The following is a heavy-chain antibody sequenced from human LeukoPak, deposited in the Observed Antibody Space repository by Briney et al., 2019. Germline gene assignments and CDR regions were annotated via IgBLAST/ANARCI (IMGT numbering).Heavy chain of an antibody. CDR1: GFTFSSYW. CDR2: IKQDGSEK. D-gene: IGHD3-10*01. J-gene: IGHJ4*02. Sequence: GGSLRLSCAASGFTFSSYWMSWARQAPGKGLEWVANIKQDGSEKYYVDSVKGRFTISRDNAKNSLYLQMNSLRAEDTAVYYCAREPGAYYYGSGSNYYFDYWGQGTLVTVSS. CDR3: AREPGAYYYGSGSNYYFDY. V-gene: IGHV3-7*01.